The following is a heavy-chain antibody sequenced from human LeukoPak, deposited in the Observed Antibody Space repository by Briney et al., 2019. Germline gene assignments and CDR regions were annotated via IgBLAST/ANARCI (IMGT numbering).Heavy chain of an antibody. V-gene: IGHV4-61*05. CDR1: GGSISSSSYY. CDR2: IFYSGST. Sequence: SETLSLTCTVSGGSISSSSYYWGWIRQPPGKGLEWIGYIFYSGSTNYNPSLKSRVTISVDTSKNQFSLKLSSVTAADTAVYYCARGAKQQLMYYFDYWGQGTLVTVSS. J-gene: IGHJ4*02. D-gene: IGHD6-13*01. CDR3: ARGAKQQLMYYFDY.